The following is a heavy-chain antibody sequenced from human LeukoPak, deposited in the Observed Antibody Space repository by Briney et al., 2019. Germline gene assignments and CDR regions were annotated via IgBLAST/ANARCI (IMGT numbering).Heavy chain of an antibody. CDR2: INHSGST. CDR3: ARGRYYDYVWGSYTRSYFDY. D-gene: IGHD3-16*01. Sequence: SETLSLTCAVYGGSFSGYYWSWIRQPPGKGLEWIGEINHSGSTNYNPSPKSRVTISVDTPKNQFSLKLSSVTAADTAVYYCARGRYYDYVWGSYTRSYFDYWGQGTLVTVSS. V-gene: IGHV4-34*01. J-gene: IGHJ4*02. CDR1: GGSFSGYY.